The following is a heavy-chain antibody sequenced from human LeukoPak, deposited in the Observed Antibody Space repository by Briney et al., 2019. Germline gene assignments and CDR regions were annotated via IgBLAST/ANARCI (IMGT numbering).Heavy chain of an antibody. CDR2: ISYDGSNK. CDR1: GFTFSSYG. CDR3: AKDNPIEEVPGLGPGQ. V-gene: IGHV3-30*18. J-gene: IGHJ4*02. Sequence: QTGGSLRLSCAASGFTFSSYGMHWVRQAPGKGLEWVAVISYDGSNKYYADSVKGRFTISRDNSKNTLYLQMNSLRVEDTGVYYCAKDNPIEEVPGLGPGQWGQGTLVTVSS. D-gene: IGHD2-2*01.